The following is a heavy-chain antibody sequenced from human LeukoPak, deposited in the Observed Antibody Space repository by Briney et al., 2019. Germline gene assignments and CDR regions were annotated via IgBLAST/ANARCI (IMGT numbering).Heavy chain of an antibody. CDR2: IRYDGSNK. CDR3: AKVPYCGGDCYSPADY. D-gene: IGHD2-21*01. J-gene: IGHJ4*02. Sequence: GGSLRLSCAASGFTFSSYGMHWVRQAPGKGLEWVAFIRYDGSNKYYADSVKGRFTISRDNSKNTLYLQMNSLRAEDTAVYYCAKVPYCGGDCYSPADYCGQGTLVTVSS. V-gene: IGHV3-30*02. CDR1: GFTFSSYG.